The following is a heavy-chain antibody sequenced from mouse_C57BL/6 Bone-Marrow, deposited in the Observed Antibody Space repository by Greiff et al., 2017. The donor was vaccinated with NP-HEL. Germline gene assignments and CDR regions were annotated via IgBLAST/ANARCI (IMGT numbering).Heavy chain of an antibody. J-gene: IGHJ4*01. CDR2: IDPENGDT. CDR1: GFNIKDDY. V-gene: IGHV14-4*01. CDR3: TTRCLLLAYAMYY. D-gene: IGHD1-1*01. Sequence: VQLQQSGAELVRPGASVKLSCTASGFNIKDDYMHWVKQRPEQGLEWIGWIDPENGDTEYASKFQGTATITADTSSNTAYLQLSSLTSEDTAVYYCTTRCLLLAYAMYYWDRGTAVTVSS.